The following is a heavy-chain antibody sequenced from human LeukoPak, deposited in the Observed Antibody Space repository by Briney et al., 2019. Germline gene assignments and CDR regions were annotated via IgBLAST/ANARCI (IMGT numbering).Heavy chain of an antibody. Sequence: GGTLRLSCAASGFTFNTYGMSWVRQAPGKGLEWVSAISDSGGSTYYADSVKGRFTISRDNSKNTLYLQMNSLRAEDTAVYYCASAFSALGAFDIWGQGTMVTVSS. CDR3: ASAFSALGAFDI. CDR2: ISDSGGST. CDR1: GFTFNTYG. V-gene: IGHV3-23*01. J-gene: IGHJ3*02. D-gene: IGHD3-10*01.